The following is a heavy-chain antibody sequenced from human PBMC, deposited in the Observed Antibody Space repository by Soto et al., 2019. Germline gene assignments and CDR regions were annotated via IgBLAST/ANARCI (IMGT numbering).Heavy chain of an antibody. CDR2: ISSSSSYI. CDR3: ARDRRFLAPMYYFDY. D-gene: IGHD3-3*01. CDR1: GFTFSSYS. Sequence: GVSLRLSCAASGFTFSSYSMNWVRQAPGKGLEWVSSISSSSSYIYYADSVKGRFTISRDNAKNSLYLQMNSLRAEDTAVYYCARDRRFLAPMYYFDYWGQGTLVTVSS. J-gene: IGHJ4*02. V-gene: IGHV3-21*01.